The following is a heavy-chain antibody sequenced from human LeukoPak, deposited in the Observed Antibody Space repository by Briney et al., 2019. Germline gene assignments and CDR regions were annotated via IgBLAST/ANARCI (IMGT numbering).Heavy chain of an antibody. CDR2: IHPSGTL. V-gene: IGHV4-31*03. CDR3: SRGLDSRKFGY. CDR1: GASFSSGDQY. J-gene: IGHJ4*02. Sequence: SETLSLTCTVSGASFSSGDQYWNWIRQSPGKGLEWIGSIHPSGTLYYNPSLESRVTISIDTSENQFSLNLNSVTAADTAVYFCSRGLDSRKFGYWGQGTLVTVSS. D-gene: IGHD3-22*01.